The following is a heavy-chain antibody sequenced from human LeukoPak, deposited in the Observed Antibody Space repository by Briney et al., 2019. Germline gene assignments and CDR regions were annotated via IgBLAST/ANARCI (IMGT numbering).Heavy chain of an antibody. D-gene: IGHD6-13*01. J-gene: IGHJ6*03. CDR2: KNPNSGNT. Sequence: ASVKVSCKASGYTFTSYDINWVRQATGQGLEWMGWKNPNSGNTGYAQKFQGRVTMTRNTSISTAYMELSSLRSEDTAVYYCAIGIAAANYYYYYMDVWGKGTTVTVSS. CDR3: AIGIAAANYYYYYMDV. V-gene: IGHV1-8*01. CDR1: GYTFTSYD.